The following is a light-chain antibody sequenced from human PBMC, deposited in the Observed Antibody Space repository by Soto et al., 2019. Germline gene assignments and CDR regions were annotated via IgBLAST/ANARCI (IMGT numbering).Light chain of an antibody. CDR1: QDINNR. J-gene: IGKJ1*01. Sequence: DIQMTQAPSSVSASVGDRVTITCRASQDINNRVAWFQQRPGRAPKLLIYAASSLQSGVPSRFSGSGSGTDFTLTISSLQPEDFATYYCQQSYSTPRTFGQGTKVEIK. CDR3: QQSYSTPRT. CDR2: AAS. V-gene: IGKV1-12*01.